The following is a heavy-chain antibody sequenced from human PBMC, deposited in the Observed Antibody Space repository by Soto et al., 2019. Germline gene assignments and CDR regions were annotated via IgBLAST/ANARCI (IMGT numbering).Heavy chain of an antibody. D-gene: IGHD6-13*01. CDR1: GYTLTDLS. J-gene: IGHJ5*02. CDR3: ARPIAAAGTSWFDP. V-gene: IGHV1-24*01. CDR2: FDPEDGET. Sequence: GASVKVSCKVSGYTLTDLSMHWVRQAPGKGLEWMGGFDPEDGETIYAQKFQGRVTMTEDTSTDTAYMELSSLRSEDTAVYYCARPIAAAGTSWFDPWGQGTLVTVSS.